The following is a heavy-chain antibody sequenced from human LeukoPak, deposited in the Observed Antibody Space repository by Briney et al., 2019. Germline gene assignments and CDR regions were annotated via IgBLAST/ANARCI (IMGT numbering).Heavy chain of an antibody. D-gene: IGHD7-27*01. Sequence: PGGSLRLSCAAPGFTFSDYNMKWVRQAPGKGLEWVSSISSSSSYIYYADSVKGRFTISRDNAKNSLYLQMNSLRAEDTAVYYCAAGDYFDYWGQGTLVAVSS. V-gene: IGHV3-21*01. CDR3: AAGDYFDY. CDR1: GFTFSDYN. CDR2: ISSSSSYI. J-gene: IGHJ4*02.